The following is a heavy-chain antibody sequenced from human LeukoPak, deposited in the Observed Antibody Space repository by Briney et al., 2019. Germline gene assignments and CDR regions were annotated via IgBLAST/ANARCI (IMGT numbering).Heavy chain of an antibody. CDR2: IKQDGSEK. J-gene: IGHJ4*02. Sequence: GGSLRLSCAASGFTFSTYWMSWVRQAPGKGLEWVANIKQDGSEKNYVDSVKGRFTISRDNAKNSLYLQMNSLRAEDTAVYHCAAGDYFDYWGQGTLVAVSS. CDR3: AAGDYFDY. V-gene: IGHV3-7*01. CDR1: GFTFSTYW. D-gene: IGHD7-27*01.